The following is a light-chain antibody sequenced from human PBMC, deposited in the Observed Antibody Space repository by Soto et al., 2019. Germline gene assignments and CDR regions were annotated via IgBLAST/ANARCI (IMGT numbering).Light chain of an antibody. V-gene: IGKV3-20*01. Sequence: EIVLTQSPGTLSLSPGERATLSCRASQSVSSTYLIWYQQKPGQAPRLLIYGASSRATGVPDRFSGGGSGTDFTLTISRLEPEDFAVYYCHQYGVSPKTFDQGTTVELK. CDR2: GAS. CDR1: QSVSSTY. J-gene: IGKJ1*01. CDR3: HQYGVSPKT.